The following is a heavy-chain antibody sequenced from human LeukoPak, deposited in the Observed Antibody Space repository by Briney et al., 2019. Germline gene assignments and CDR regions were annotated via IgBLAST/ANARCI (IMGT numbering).Heavy chain of an antibody. D-gene: IGHD6-13*01. CDR2: IYHSGST. CDR3: ARVYYSNSYDYWYFDL. J-gene: IGHJ2*01. V-gene: IGHV4-38-2*02. CDR1: GYSFSSGYY. Sequence: PSETLSLTCTVSGYSFSSGYYWGWIRQPPGKGLEWIGSIYHSGSTYYNPSLKSRVTISVDTSKNQFSLKLSSVTAADTAVYYCARVYYSNSYDYWYFDLWGRGTLVTVSS.